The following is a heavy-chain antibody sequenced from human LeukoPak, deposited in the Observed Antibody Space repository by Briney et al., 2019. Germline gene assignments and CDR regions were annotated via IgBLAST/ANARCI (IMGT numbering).Heavy chain of an antibody. D-gene: IGHD6-6*01. CDR1: GGSIRSTSYY. CDR2: INHSGST. J-gene: IGHJ6*03. V-gene: IGHV4-39*07. CDR3: ARRRTSGFLTREYYMDV. Sequence: SETLSLTCTVSGGSIRSTSYYWGWIRQPPGKGLEWIGEINHSGSTNYNPSLKSRVTISVDTSKNQFSLKLSSVTAADTAVYYCARRRTSGFLTREYYMDVWGKGTTVTISS.